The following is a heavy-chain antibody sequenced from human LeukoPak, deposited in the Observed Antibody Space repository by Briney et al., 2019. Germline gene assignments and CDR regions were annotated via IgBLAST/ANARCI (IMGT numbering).Heavy chain of an antibody. CDR1: GFIVSS. V-gene: IGHV3-66*01. J-gene: IGHJ3*02. Sequence: PGGSLRLSCAASGFIVSSWVRQAPGKGLEWVSLIYSGGSTSYADSVKGRFTISRDNSKNTLYLQMNSLRVEDTAVYYCARDRTGSYPGDAFDIWGQGTMVTVSS. CDR2: IYSGGST. D-gene: IGHD1-26*01. CDR3: ARDRTGSYPGDAFDI.